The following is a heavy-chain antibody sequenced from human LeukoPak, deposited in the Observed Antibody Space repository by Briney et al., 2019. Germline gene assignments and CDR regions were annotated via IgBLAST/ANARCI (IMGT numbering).Heavy chain of an antibody. D-gene: IGHD3-10*01. V-gene: IGHV1-2*02. CDR1: GYTFTGYY. Sequence: ASVKVSCKASGYTFTGYYMHWVRQAPGQGLEWMGWINPNSGGTNYAQKFQGRVTMTRDTSISTAYMELSRLRSDDTAVYHCARGSPRGGSGSYIASGNYYYMDVWGKGTTVTGSS. J-gene: IGHJ6*03. CDR2: INPNSGGT. CDR3: ARGSPRGGSGSYIASGNYYYMDV.